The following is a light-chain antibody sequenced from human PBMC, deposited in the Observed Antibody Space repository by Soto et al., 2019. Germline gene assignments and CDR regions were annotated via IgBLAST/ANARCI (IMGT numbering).Light chain of an antibody. J-gene: IGKJ4*01. CDR1: QSLLLSNGNNY. CDR3: MQHLHTPLV. CDR2: LGS. V-gene: IGKV2-28*01. Sequence: DVVLTQSPLSLSVTPGESASISCRSSQSLLLSNGNNYLDWYLQRPGQSPQLLIYLGSHRASGVPDRFSGNGSGTAFTLHIRRVEAGDVGVFYCMQHLHTPLVFGGGTTVEI.